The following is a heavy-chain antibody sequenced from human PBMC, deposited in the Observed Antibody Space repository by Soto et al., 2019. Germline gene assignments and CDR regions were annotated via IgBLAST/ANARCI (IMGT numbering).Heavy chain of an antibody. V-gene: IGHV3-74*01. CDR1: GFTFSNSW. Sequence: GGSLRLSCAASGFTFSNSWMHWVRQAPGKGLVWVSYINSDGGTTTYADSVKGRFTISRDNARNTVYLQINSLRAEDTAVYYCARDRSYSTDYWGQGTLVTVSS. D-gene: IGHD1-26*01. CDR2: INSDGGTT. J-gene: IGHJ4*02. CDR3: ARDRSYSTDY.